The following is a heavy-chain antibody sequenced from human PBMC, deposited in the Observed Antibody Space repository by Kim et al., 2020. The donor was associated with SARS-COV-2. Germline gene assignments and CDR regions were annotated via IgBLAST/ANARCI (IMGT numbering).Heavy chain of an antibody. CDR3: VRHQFSTILTY. V-gene: IGHV4-39*01. J-gene: IGHJ4*02. Sequence: SETLSLTYTVSGGSFNSGNYYWVWIRQPPGKGLEWIGTVHYSGDAYYNPSPKSRVTLFVDASKKHFSLHLTSVTAADTAVYYCVRHQFSTILTYWGQGTLVTVSS. D-gene: IGHD4-4*01. CDR1: GGSFNSGNYY. CDR2: VHYSGDA.